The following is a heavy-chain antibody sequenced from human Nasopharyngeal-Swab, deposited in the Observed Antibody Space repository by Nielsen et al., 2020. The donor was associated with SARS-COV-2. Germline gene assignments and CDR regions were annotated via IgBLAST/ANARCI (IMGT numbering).Heavy chain of an antibody. D-gene: IGHD2-15*01. Sequence: GGSLRLSCAASGFTFSSYAMSWVRQAPGKGLEWVSGISGSSGSTYYADSVEGRFTISRDNSKNTLYLQMNSLRAEDTALYYCAKGTLGFCRGGSCYPLDSWGQGTLVTVSS. V-gene: IGHV3-23*01. CDR1: GFTFSSYA. CDR3: AKGTLGFCRGGSCYPLDS. J-gene: IGHJ4*02. CDR2: ISGSSGST.